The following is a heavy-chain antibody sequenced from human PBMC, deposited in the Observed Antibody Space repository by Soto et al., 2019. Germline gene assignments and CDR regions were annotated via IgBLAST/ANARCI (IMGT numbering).Heavy chain of an antibody. J-gene: IGHJ6*02. CDR2: IYSGGST. Sequence: PSETLRLSCAASGFTVSSNYMSWVRQAPGKGLEWVSVIYSGGSTYYADSVKGRFTISRDNSKNTLYLQMNSLRAEDTAVYYCARDRPVRGMDVWGQGTTVTVSS. D-gene: IGHD2-8*01. CDR1: GFTVSSNY. CDR3: ARDRPVRGMDV. V-gene: IGHV3-53*01.